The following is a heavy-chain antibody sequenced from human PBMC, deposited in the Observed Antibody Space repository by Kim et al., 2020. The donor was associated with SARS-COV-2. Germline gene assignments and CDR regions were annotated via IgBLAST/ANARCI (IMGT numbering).Heavy chain of an antibody. V-gene: IGHV4-34*01. D-gene: IGHD6-13*01. CDR2: INHSGST. Sequence: SQTLSLTCAVYGGSFSGYYWSWIRQPPGKGLEWIGEINHSGSTNYNPSLKSRVTISVDTSKNQFSLKLSSVTAADTAVYYCARSIAAAGTFQHWGQGTLV. CDR3: ARSIAAAGTFQH. J-gene: IGHJ1*01. CDR1: GGSFSGYY.